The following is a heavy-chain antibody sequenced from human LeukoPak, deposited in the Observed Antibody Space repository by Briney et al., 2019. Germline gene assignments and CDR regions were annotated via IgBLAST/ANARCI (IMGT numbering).Heavy chain of an antibody. J-gene: IGHJ2*01. CDR2: SYTSGST. CDR3: ARTVVVPAAMDFDL. Sequence: SQTLSLTCTVSGGSISSGSYYWSWIRQPAGKGLEWIGRSYTSGSTNYNPSLKSRVTISVDTSKNQFSLKLSSVTAADTAVYYCARTVVVPAAMDFDLWGRGTLVTVSS. V-gene: IGHV4-61*02. CDR1: GGSISSGSYY. D-gene: IGHD2-2*01.